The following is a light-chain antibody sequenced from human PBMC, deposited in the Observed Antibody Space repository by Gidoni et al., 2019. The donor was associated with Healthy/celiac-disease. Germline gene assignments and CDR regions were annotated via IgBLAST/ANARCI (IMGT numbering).Light chain of an antibody. J-gene: IGKJ4*01. CDR2: CAS. V-gene: IGKV4-1*01. CDR1: QSVLYSSNNKNY. CDR3: QQYYSTPLT. Sequence: DIVMTQSPDSLAVSLGERATINCKSSQSVLYSSNNKNYLAWYQQNPGQPPTLLIYCASTRESGVPDRFSGSGSGTDFTLTISSLQAEDVAVYYCQQYYSTPLTFGGGTKVEIK.